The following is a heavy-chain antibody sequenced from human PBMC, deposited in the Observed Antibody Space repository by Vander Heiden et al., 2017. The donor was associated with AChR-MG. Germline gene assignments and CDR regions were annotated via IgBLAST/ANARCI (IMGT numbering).Heavy chain of an antibody. CDR1: GFTFTHYH. Sequence: QVQLVQSGAAVKKPGASLTVSCQTSGFTFTHYHTHWLRQAPGQGLEWVGTINPSLDSTHYAQKFQGRVRMTRDTSTKTVYMDMTSLRPEDTAVYFCARELTGSFDFDFWGQGSLVTVSS. D-gene: IGHD1-26*01. CDR3: ARELTGSFDFDF. CDR2: INPSLDST. J-gene: IGHJ4*02. V-gene: IGHV1-46*03.